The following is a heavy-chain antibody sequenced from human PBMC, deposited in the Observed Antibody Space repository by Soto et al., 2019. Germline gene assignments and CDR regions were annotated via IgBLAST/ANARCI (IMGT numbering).Heavy chain of an antibody. CDR1: AGSISSTTYY. CDR3: ARHRRSGTYYYGMDV. Sequence: SETLSLTCIVSAGSISSTTYYWGWIRQPPGKGLESIGSIYYSGSPSYNPSLKSRVTISVDASKDQFSLRLSSVTAADTGVYYCARHRRSGTYYYGMDVWGQGTTVTVSS. D-gene: IGHD1-26*01. CDR2: IYYSGSP. V-gene: IGHV4-39*01. J-gene: IGHJ6*02.